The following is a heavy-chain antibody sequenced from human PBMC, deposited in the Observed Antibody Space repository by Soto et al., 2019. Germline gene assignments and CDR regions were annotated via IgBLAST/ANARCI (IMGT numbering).Heavy chain of an antibody. J-gene: IGHJ6*02. V-gene: IGHV1-8*01. CDR3: ASEASYYYVSRGYYYRGGGYGMDV. D-gene: IGHD3-22*01. CDR2: MNPNSGNT. Sequence: ASVKVSCKASGYTFTSYDINWVRQATGQGLEWMGWMNPNSGNTGYAQKFQGRVTMTRNTSISTAYMELSSLRSEDTAVYYCASEASYYYVSRGYYYRGGGYGMDVWGQGTTVTVSS. CDR1: GYTFTSYD.